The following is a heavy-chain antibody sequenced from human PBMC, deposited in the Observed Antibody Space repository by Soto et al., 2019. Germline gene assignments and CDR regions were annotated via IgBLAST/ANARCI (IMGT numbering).Heavy chain of an antibody. D-gene: IGHD2-2*01. V-gene: IGHV3-33*01. CDR1: GFTFSTYG. J-gene: IGHJ4*02. Sequence: GGSLRLSCAASGFTFSTYGMHWVRQAPGKGLEWVAVIWHDGSNKYYSDSVKGRFTISRDNSKNTVFLQMNSLRAEDTAVYYCAGQYCDSSTCYPLYWGQGTLVTVSS. CDR2: IWHDGSNK. CDR3: AGQYCDSSTCYPLY.